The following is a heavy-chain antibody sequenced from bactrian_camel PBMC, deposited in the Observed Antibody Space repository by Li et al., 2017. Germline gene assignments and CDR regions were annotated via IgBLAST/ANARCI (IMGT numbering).Heavy chain of an antibody. D-gene: IGHD3*01. CDR1: GFMFSNFA. CDR3: AARRSKSDCYSGSIIIEHLYSY. Sequence: VQLVESGGGSVQSGGSLRLSCAASGFMFSNFAMSWVRQTPGKGLEWVSAIDSGGGETTYYADSVKGRFTISRDNAKNTVYLQMNSLRPEDTAMYYCAARRSKSDCYSGSIIIEHLYSYWGQGTQVTVS. J-gene: IGHJ4*01. CDR2: IDSGGGETT. V-gene: IGHV3S40*01.